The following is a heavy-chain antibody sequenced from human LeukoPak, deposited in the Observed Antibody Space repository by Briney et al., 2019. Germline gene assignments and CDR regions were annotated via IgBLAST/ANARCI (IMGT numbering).Heavy chain of an antibody. D-gene: IGHD5-18*01. J-gene: IGHJ4*02. CDR3: ARRVDTAMACDY. V-gene: IGHV1-18*01. CDR1: GYTFTGYY. CDR2: ISAYNGNT. Sequence: GASVKVSCKASGYTFTGYYIHWVRQAPGQGLEWMGWISAYNGNTNYAQKLQGRVTMTTDTSTSTAYMELRSLRSDDTAVYYCARRVDTAMACDYWGQGTLVTVSS.